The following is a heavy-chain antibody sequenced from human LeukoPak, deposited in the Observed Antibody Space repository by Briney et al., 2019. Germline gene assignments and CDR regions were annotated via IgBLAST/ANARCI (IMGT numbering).Heavy chain of an antibody. CDR2: ISGSGDNT. CDR3: AKVVVDTTRPYYFDF. D-gene: IGHD3-22*01. V-gene: IGHV3-23*01. J-gene: IGHJ4*02. Sequence: GRSLRLSCAASGFTFSSYAMSWVRQAPGKGLEWVSAISGSGDNTYYADSVKGRFTISRDNSKNTLYLQMNSLRAEDTAVYYCAKVVVDTTRPYYFDFWGQGTLVTVSS. CDR1: GFTFSSYA.